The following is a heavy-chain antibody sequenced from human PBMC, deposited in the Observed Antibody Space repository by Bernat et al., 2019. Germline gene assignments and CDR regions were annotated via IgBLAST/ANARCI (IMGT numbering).Heavy chain of an antibody. CDR1: GFTFSSYG. CDR3: AAPSCSGGSCYSCWRYYYYGMDV. CDR2: IRYDGSNK. J-gene: IGHJ6*02. V-gene: IGHV3-30*02. Sequence: QVQLVESGGGVVQPGGSLRLSCAASGFTFSSYGMHWVRQAPGKGLEWVAFIRYDGSNKYYADSVKGRFTISRDNSKNTLYLQMNSLRAEDTAVYYCAAPSCSGGSCYSCWRYYYYGMDVWGQGTTVTVSS. D-gene: IGHD2-15*01.